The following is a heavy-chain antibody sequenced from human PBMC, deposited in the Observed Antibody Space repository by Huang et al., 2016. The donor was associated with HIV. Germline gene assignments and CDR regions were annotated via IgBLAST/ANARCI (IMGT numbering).Heavy chain of an antibody. V-gene: IGHV1-69*13. J-gene: IGHJ4*02. CDR2: IIPISGTT. CDR1: GGTFSRYA. Sequence: QVQLVQSGAEVKKSGSSVKVSCKAFGGTFSRYAINWVRQAPGQGLEWMGGIIPISGTTNYAQKFQGRVTITADESTSTAYMELNNLRSEDTAVYYCAAEQWLVHWGQGTLVTVSS. CDR3: AAEQWLVH. D-gene: IGHD6-19*01.